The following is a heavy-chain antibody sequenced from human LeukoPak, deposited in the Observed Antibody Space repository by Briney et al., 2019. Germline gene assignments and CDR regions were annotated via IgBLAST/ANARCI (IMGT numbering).Heavy chain of an antibody. CDR3: ARLYSVTIFGVVIISYMDV. J-gene: IGHJ6*03. Sequence: SETLSLTCTVSGGCISSYYWSWIRQPPGKGLEWIGYIYTSGRTNYNPSLKSRVTISVDTSKNQFSLKLSSVTAADTAVYYCARLYSVTIFGVVIISYMDVWGKGTTVTVSS. CDR1: GGCISSYY. V-gene: IGHV4-4*09. CDR2: IYTSGRT. D-gene: IGHD3-3*01.